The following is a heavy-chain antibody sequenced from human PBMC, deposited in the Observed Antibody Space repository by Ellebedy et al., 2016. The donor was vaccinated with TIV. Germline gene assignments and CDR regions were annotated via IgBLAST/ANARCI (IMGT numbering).Heavy chain of an antibody. CDR1: GDSVSSNSAA. D-gene: IGHD3-10*01. CDR2: TYYRSKWYN. V-gene: IGHV6-1*01. Sequence: SQTLSLTCXISGDSVSSNSAAWNWIRQSPSRGLEWLGRTYYRSKWYNDYAVSVKSRITINPDTSKNQFSLQLNSVTPEDTAVYYCARDGMVRGVHTSPFDYWGQGTLVTVSS. J-gene: IGHJ4*02. CDR3: ARDGMVRGVHTSPFDY.